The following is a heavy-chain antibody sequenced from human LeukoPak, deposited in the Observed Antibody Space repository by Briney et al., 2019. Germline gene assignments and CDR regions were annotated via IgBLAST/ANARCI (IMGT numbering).Heavy chain of an antibody. CDR2: IYYSGST. V-gene: IGHV4-61*08. CDR1: GGSISSGGYY. J-gene: IGHJ3*02. Sequence: PSETLSLTCTVSGGSISSGGYYWSWIRQHPGKGLEWIGYIYYSGSTNYNPSLKSRVTISVDTSKNQFSLKLSSVTAADTAVYYCARDYYYDSSGYYPDAFDIWGQGTMVTVSS. D-gene: IGHD3-22*01. CDR3: ARDYYYDSSGYYPDAFDI.